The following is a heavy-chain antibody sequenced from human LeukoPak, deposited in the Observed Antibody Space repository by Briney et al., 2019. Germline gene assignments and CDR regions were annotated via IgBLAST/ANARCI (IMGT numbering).Heavy chain of an antibody. D-gene: IGHD3-22*01. CDR1: GYSFTSYW. V-gene: IGHV5-51*01. CDR2: IYPGDSDT. Sequence: GESLKISCKGYGYSFTSYWIGWVRQMPGKGLEWMGIIYPGDSDTRYSPSFQGQVTISADRSFSTAYLQWSSLKASDTAMYYCARHTDYYDSSGLYYGMDVWGQGTTVTVSS. CDR3: ARHTDYYDSSGLYYGMDV. J-gene: IGHJ6*02.